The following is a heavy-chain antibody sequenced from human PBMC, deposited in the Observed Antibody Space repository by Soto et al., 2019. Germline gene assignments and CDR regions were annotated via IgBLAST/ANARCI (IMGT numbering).Heavy chain of an antibody. J-gene: IGHJ6*02. CDR1: GYTFTSYG. CDR3: ARHRGSFSDDFWSGYYNFAGYYYYGMDV. Sequence: GASVKVSCKASGYTFTSYGISWVRQAPGQGLEWMGRIIPILGIANYAQKFQGRVTITADKSTSTAYMELSSLRSEDTAMYYCARHRGSFSDDFWSGYYNFAGYYYYGMDVWGQGTTVTVSS. V-gene: IGHV1-69*04. CDR2: IIPILGIA. D-gene: IGHD3-3*01.